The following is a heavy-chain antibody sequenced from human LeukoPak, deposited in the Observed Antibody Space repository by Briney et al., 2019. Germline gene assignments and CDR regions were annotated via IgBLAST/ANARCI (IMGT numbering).Heavy chain of an antibody. CDR1: GFTFSSYG. CDR3: ARARLRDAFDI. D-gene: IGHD2-15*01. Sequence: GGSLRLSCAASGFTFSSYGMHWVRQAPGKGLEWVAVIWYDGSNKYYADSVQARFTISRDNSKNTLYLQMNSLRAEDTAVYYCARARLRDAFDIWGQGTMVTVSS. J-gene: IGHJ3*02. V-gene: IGHV3-33*01. CDR2: IWYDGSNK.